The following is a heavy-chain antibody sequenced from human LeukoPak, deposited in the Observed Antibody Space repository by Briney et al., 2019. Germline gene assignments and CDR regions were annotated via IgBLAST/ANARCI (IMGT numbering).Heavy chain of an antibody. D-gene: IGHD3-16*02. J-gene: IGHJ3*01. Sequence: SETLSLTCAVSGYSIRSDYYWGWIRQPPGKGLEWIGTIFHSESTYHNPSLRSRVTISVDTSKNQFSLKLTSVTAEDTAVYHCARHSQWGVIPWAFDVWGQGTMVTVSS. CDR3: ARHSQWGVIPWAFDV. CDR1: GYSIRSDYY. CDR2: IFHSEST. V-gene: IGHV4-38-2*01.